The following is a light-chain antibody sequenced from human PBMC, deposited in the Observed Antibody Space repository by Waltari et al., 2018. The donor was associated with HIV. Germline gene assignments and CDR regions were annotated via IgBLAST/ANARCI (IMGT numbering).Light chain of an antibody. CDR3: QQLNSYPLT. Sequence: DIHLTQSPPFLSASIGDRVTISCRATQGINSYLAWYQQKPGKAPKLLIYVASTLRGGVPSRFSGSGSGTEFTLTISNLQPVDSATYYCQQLNSYPLTFGGGTKVETK. V-gene: IGKV1-9*01. J-gene: IGKJ4*01. CDR1: QGINSY. CDR2: VAS.